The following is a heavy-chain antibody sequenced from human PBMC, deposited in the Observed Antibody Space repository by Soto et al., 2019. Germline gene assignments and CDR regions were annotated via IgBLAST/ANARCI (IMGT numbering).Heavy chain of an antibody. D-gene: IGHD3-3*01. CDR1: GFTFSNYA. CDR2: ISYDGSNN. CDR3: EKDYDRTWSFDY. V-gene: IGHV3-30-3*01. J-gene: IGHJ4*02. Sequence: GGSLRLSCAASGFTFSNYAMHWVRQAPGKGLGWVAVISYDGSNNYYADSVKGRFTISRDNSKNTLYLQMDSLRPEDTALYYCEKDYDRTWSFDYWGQGTLVTVSS.